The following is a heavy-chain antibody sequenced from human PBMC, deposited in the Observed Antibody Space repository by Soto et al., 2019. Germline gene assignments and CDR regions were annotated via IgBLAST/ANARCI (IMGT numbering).Heavy chain of an antibody. CDR2: ITPDGTTT. V-gene: IGHV3-74*01. J-gene: IGHJ4*02. CDR3: ARVPTGRYGVWNY. Sequence: PGGSLRLSCAASGLTFPTSAMSWVRQAPGKGLVWVSRITPDGTTTTYADSVKGRFTISRDNAKNTLYLQMNSLRGDDTAVYYCARVPTGRYGVWNYWGQGTLVTVSS. CDR1: GLTFPTSA. D-gene: IGHD3-16*01.